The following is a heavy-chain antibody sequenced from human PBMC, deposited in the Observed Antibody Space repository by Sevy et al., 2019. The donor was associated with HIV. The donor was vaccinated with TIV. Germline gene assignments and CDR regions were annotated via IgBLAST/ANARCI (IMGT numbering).Heavy chain of an antibody. CDR1: GFSFSDYA. D-gene: IGHD5-18*01. CDR3: AKGGGYSYGYANWFDP. V-gene: IGHV3-23*01. Sequence: GESLKISCAASGFSFSDYAMSWVRQAPGKGLEWVSAISGSGGSTYYADSVKGRFTISRDNSKNTLYLQMNSLRAEDTAVYYCAKGGGYSYGYANWFDPWGQGTLVTVSS. CDR2: ISGSGGST. J-gene: IGHJ5*02.